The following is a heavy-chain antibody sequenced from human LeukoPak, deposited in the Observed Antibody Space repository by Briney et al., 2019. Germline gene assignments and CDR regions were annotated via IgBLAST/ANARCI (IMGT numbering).Heavy chain of an antibody. D-gene: IGHD1-26*01. CDR2: INPNSGGT. V-gene: IGHV1-2*06. CDR1: GYTFTGYY. J-gene: IGHJ4*02. Sequence: VASVKVSCKASGYTFTGYYMHWVRQAPGQGLEWMGRINPNSGGTNYAQKFQGRVTMTRDTSISTAYMKLSRLRSDDTAVYYCARVLSGSSLGFFDYWGQGTLVTVSS. CDR3: ARVLSGSSLGFFDY.